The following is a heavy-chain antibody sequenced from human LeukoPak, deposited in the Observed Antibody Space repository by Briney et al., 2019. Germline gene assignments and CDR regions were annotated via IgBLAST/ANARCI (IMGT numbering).Heavy chain of an antibody. D-gene: IGHD3-10*01. CDR2: IYWDDDK. CDR1: GFSRSTRGVG. V-gene: IGHV2-5*02. CDR3: AHSQFYYYGSGIYHDY. Sequence: SGPTLVKPTQTLTLTCTFSGFSRSTRGVGVGWIRQPPGKALEWLTLIYWDDDKRYSPSLKSRLTITKDTSKKQVVRTMTNMDPVDTATYYCAHSQFYYYGSGIYHDYWGQGTLVTVSS. J-gene: IGHJ4*02.